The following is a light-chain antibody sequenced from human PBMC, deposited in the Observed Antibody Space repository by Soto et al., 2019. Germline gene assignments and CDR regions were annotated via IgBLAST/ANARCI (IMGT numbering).Light chain of an antibody. Sequence: QSVLTQPPSASGSPGQSVTISCTGTSSDVGGYNFVSWYQQHPGKAPKLMIYEVSKRPSGVPDRFSDSKSGNTASLTVSGLQAEDEADYYCSSYAGGNNLVFGGGTKVTVL. J-gene: IGLJ2*01. CDR3: SSYAGGNNLV. CDR1: SSDVGGYNF. V-gene: IGLV2-8*01. CDR2: EVS.